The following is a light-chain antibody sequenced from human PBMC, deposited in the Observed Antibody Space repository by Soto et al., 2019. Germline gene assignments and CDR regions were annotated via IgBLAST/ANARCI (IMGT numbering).Light chain of an antibody. V-gene: IGKV1-39*01. CDR3: QHYSSTRRIVT. CDR1: QDIRKN. CDR2: AAS. Sequence: DIQMTQSPSSLSASVGDRVTITCRSSQDIRKNLNWYQQRPGKAPNLLIYAASSLQNGVPSRFSGSGSGTDFSLTINSLQPEDFATYYCQHYSSTRRIVTFGPGTKVDTK. J-gene: IGKJ3*01.